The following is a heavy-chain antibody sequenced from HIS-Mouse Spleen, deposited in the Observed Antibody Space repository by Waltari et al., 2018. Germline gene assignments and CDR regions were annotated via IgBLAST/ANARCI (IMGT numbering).Heavy chain of an antibody. CDR2: IYYSGST. Sequence: QLQLREWGQGLWKPSETLSRTCTVPVASISSISSYWGWIRRPPGKGLEWIGSIYYSGSTYYNPSLKSRVTISVDTSKNQFSLKLSSVTAADTAVYYCAREIPYSSSWYDWYFDLWGRGTLVTVS. J-gene: IGHJ2*01. CDR3: AREIPYSSSWYDWYFDL. V-gene: IGHV4-39*07. CDR1: VASISSISSY. D-gene: IGHD6-13*01.